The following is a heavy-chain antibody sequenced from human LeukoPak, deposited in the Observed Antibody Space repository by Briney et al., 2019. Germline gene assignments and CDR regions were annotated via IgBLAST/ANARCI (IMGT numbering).Heavy chain of an antibody. Sequence: ASVKVSCKVSGYTLTKLSMHWVRQAPGKGLEWMGGFDPEDGETIYAQKFQGRVTMTKDTSTDTARMDLSSLRSEDTAVYYCTIAQDYHDSSGYYLEYYFDFWGQGTLVTVSS. CDR3: TIAQDYHDSSGYYLEYYFDF. D-gene: IGHD3-22*01. CDR1: GYTLTKLS. J-gene: IGHJ4*02. CDR2: FDPEDGET. V-gene: IGHV1-24*01.